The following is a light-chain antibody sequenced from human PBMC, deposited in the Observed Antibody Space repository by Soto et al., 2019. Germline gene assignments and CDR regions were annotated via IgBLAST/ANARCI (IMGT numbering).Light chain of an antibody. J-gene: IGKJ1*01. CDR3: QQYDTWPRT. V-gene: IGKV3-15*01. Sequence: EIVMTQSPATLSVSPVERATLSCRASQSVSTNFAWYLQKPGQAPRLLIYGASTRATAVPARFTASGSGTEFTLSISSLQSDDFGVYYCQQYDTWPRTFGQGTKVDIK. CDR1: QSVSTN. CDR2: GAS.